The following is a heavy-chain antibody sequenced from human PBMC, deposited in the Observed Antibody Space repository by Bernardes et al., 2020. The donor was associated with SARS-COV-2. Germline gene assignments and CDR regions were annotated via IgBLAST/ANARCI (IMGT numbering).Heavy chain of an antibody. CDR1: GGSISSYY. CDR3: ARDFGIRAAFDI. J-gene: IGHJ3*02. V-gene: IGHV4-59*01. Sequence: SETLSLTCTVSGGSISSYYWSWIRQPPGKGLEWIGYIYYSGSTNYNPSLKSRVTISVDTSKNQFSLKLSSVTAADTAVYYCARDFGIRAAFDIWGQGTMVTVSS. CDR2: IYYSGST. D-gene: IGHD1-20*01.